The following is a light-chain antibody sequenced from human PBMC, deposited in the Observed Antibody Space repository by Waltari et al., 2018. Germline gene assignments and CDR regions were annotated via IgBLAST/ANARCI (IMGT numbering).Light chain of an antibody. CDR2: TDS. Sequence: QSVLTQPPSASGTPGQRVTISCSGSSSNIGFNTVSWYHQVPGTAPKLLIYTDSQRPSGVPDRFSGSKSGSSASLAISGLQSEDEAEYYWAAWDDSLNGWVFGGGTKVTVV. CDR3: AAWDDSLNGWV. CDR1: SSNIGFNT. J-gene: IGLJ3*02. V-gene: IGLV1-44*01.